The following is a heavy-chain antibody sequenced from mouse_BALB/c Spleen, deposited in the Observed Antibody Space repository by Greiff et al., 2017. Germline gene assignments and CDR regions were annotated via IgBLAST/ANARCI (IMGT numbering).Heavy chain of an antibody. J-gene: IGHJ3*01. V-gene: IGHV5-4*02. CDR1: GFTFSDYY. D-gene: IGHD1-1*01. CDR3: ARGDYYGRGGFAY. Sequence: EVQLVESGGGLVKPGGSLKLSCAASGFTFSDYYMYWVRQTPEKRLEWVATISDGGSYTYYPDSVKGRFTISRDNAKNNLYLQMSSLKSEDTAMYYCARGDYYGRGGFAYWGQGTLVTVSA. CDR2: ISDGGSYT.